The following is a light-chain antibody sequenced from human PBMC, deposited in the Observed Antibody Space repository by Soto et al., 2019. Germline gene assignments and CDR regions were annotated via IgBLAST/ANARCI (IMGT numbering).Light chain of an antibody. Sequence: QSALTQPASVSGSPGQSITISCGGTSRDIGLYNYVSWYQQHPGEAPKLIISEVSNRPSGVSNRFSGPKSGNTASLTISRLQPEDEADYYCSSFTGDSTVLFGGGTKLTVL. CDR3: SSFTGDSTVL. J-gene: IGLJ2*01. CDR2: EVS. V-gene: IGLV2-14*01. CDR1: SRDIGLYNY.